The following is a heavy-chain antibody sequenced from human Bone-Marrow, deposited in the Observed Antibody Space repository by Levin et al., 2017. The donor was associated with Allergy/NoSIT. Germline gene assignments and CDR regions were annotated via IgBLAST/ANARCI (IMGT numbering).Heavy chain of an antibody. Sequence: SQTLSLTCGVSGESISSGGYSWSCIRQPPGKGLEWIAYIYQSGTTHYNPSLKSRVTMSLDMSKNQFSLKLSSVTAADTAVYYCARVIASGIDTWGQGTLVTVSS. D-gene: IGHD3-10*01. CDR3: ARVIASGIDT. V-gene: IGHV4-30-2*01. CDR2: IYQSGTT. J-gene: IGHJ5*02. CDR1: GESISSGGYS.